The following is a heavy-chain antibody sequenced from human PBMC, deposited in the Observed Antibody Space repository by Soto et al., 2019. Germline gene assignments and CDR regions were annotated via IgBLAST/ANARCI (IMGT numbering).Heavy chain of an antibody. Sequence: QVQLVESGGGVVQPGRSLRLSCAASGFTFGNFGIHWVRQAPGKGLEWVADISNDGTDQYYADSVKGRFTISRDNSKTTLYLQMNSLRAEDTAVYYCARGCSGGTNCFYFDFWGQGILVTVSS. D-gene: IGHD6-13*01. V-gene: IGHV3-30*03. CDR2: ISNDGTDQ. J-gene: IGHJ4*02. CDR1: GFTFGNFG. CDR3: ARGCSGGTNCFYFDF.